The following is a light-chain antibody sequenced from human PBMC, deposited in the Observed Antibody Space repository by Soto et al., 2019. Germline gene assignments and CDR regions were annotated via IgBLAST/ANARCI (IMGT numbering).Light chain of an antibody. J-gene: IGLJ2*01. CDR3: GTWDSSLRVVV. Sequence: QSVLTQPPSVSAAPRQKVTISCSGSSSNIGSNSVCWYQQLPGTAPKLVIYDNDKRPSGIPDRFSGSKSGTSATLGITGLQTGDEADYYCGTWDSSLRVVVFGGGTKVTVL. CDR1: SSNIGSNS. CDR2: DND. V-gene: IGLV1-51*01.